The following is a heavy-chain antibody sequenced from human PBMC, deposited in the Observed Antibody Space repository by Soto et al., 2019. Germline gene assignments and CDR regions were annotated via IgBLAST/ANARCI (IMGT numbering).Heavy chain of an antibody. CDR3: XXXXXSSKWLDP. CDR2: IYNGGTT. CDR1: GGSISSGDYY. J-gene: IGHJ5*02. V-gene: IGHV4-61*08. Sequence: SETLSLTCTVSGGSISSGDYYWSWVRQPPGKRPEWIAYIYNGGTTNYNPSLKSRLTISLDTSKNQFSLKLSSVTAADTAVYXXXXXXXSSKWLDPWGQGIQVTVSS.